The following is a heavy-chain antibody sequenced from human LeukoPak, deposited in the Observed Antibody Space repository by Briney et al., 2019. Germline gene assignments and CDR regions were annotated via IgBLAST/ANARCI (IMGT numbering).Heavy chain of an antibody. CDR1: GFTFSSYA. CDR3: ARRNLFDY. V-gene: IGHV3-7*01. Sequence: GGSLRLSCAASGFTFSSYAMSWVRQAPGKGLEWVAGIKQDGSDKYYVDSVKGRFTISRDNAKNSVYLQMNSPRADDTAVYYCARRNLFDYWGQGTLVTVSS. CDR2: IKQDGSDK. J-gene: IGHJ4*02.